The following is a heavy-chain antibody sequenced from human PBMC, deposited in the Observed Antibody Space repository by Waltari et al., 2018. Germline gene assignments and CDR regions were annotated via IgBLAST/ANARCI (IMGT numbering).Heavy chain of an antibody. Sequence: QLQLQESGPGLVKPSGTLSLPCAVSGDSMSSTDWWSWVRQSPGKGLEWIGQVQSSGRTNYNPSFASRVTMSVDTSTNHFSLKVTSATAADTAVYFCARDRGRGIYLDSWGQGTLVTVSP. CDR3: ARDRGRGIYLDS. V-gene: IGHV4-4*02. CDR1: GDSMSSTDW. D-gene: IGHD2-15*01. J-gene: IGHJ4*02. CDR2: VQSSGRT.